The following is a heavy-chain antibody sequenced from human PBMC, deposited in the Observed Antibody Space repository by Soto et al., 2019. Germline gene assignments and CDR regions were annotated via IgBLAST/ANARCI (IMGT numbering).Heavy chain of an antibody. CDR1: GFTFGDYY. V-gene: IGHV3-11*03. D-gene: IGHD3-22*01. CDR2: ISSTSAYT. J-gene: IGHJ4*02. Sequence: GGSLRLSCAASGFTFGDYYMTWVRQAPGKGLEWISYISSTSAYTNYADSVKGRFTISRDNSKNTLYLQMNSLRAEDTAVYYCAKNPGYYYDSTGYHFDYWGQGTLVTVSS. CDR3: AKNPGYYYDSTGYHFDY.